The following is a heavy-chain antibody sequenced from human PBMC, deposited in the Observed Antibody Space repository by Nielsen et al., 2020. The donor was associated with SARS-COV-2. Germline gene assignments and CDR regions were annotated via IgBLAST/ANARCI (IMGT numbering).Heavy chain of an antibody. Sequence: ASVKVSCKASGYTFTSYAMHWVRQAPGQRLEWMGWINAGNGNTKYSQKFQGRVTITRDTSASTAYMELSSLRSEDTAVYYCARGQLWLRNYYGMDVWGQGTTVTVSS. CDR1: GYTFTSYA. CDR2: INAGNGNT. V-gene: IGHV1-3*01. CDR3: ARGQLWLRNYYGMDV. D-gene: IGHD5-18*01. J-gene: IGHJ6*02.